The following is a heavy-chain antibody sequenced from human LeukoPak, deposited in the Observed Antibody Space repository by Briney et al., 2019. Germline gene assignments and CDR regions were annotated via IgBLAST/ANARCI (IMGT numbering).Heavy chain of an antibody. CDR3: ARIFTASSTYYYYYYMDV. V-gene: IGHV3-11*01. CDR1: GFTFSDYY. J-gene: IGHJ6*03. CDR2: ISSSGSHI. Sequence: GGSLRLSCAASGFTFSDYYMSWIRQAPGKGLEWVSYISSSGSHIYYGDSVKGRFTISRDNAKNSLYLQMNSLRAEDTALYHCARIFTASSTYYYYYYMDVWGKGTTVTVSS. D-gene: IGHD1-26*01.